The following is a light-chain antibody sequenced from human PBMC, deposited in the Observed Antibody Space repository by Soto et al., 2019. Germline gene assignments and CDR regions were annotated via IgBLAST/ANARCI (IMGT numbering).Light chain of an antibody. Sequence: DIQRTQSPSSLSAPVGDRVTITCRAIQSVNTYLHWYQQKPGKAPKLLIFAASNLQSGVPSRFSGSGSGTNFTLSLNSLQPEDFATYYCQQGYSNPWTFGQGTKVDIK. V-gene: IGKV1-39*01. CDR3: QQGYSNPWT. J-gene: IGKJ1*01. CDR1: QSVNTY. CDR2: AAS.